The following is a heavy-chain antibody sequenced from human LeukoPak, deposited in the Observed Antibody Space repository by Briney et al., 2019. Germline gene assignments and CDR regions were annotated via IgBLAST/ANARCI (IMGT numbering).Heavy chain of an antibody. CDR3: ARVKSDSSGYGTYYFDY. D-gene: IGHD3-22*01. V-gene: IGHV1-2*02. Sequence: ASVTVSFKASGYTFTVYYMHWVRQAPGQGVEWMGWINPNSGGTNYAQKFQGRVTMTRDTSISTAYMELSRLRSDDTAVYYCARVKSDSSGYGTYYFDYWGQGTLVTVSS. CDR1: GYTFTVYY. J-gene: IGHJ4*02. CDR2: INPNSGGT.